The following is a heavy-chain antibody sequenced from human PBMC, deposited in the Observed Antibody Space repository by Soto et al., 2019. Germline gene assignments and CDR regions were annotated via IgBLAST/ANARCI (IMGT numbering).Heavy chain of an antibody. CDR3: VSVEGTPTVTGDYYYYAMDA. D-gene: IGHD4-17*01. CDR2: VFESGSA. J-gene: IGHJ6*02. V-gene: IGHV4-59*01. CDR1: GGAITYYY. Sequence: SETLSLTCTVSGGAITYYYWAWIRQAPGEGLEWIGYVFESGSAKYNPSLKSRVTLTLDTSKNQLSLRLTSVTAADTAVYYCVSVEGTPTVTGDYYYYAMDAWGQGTTVTVSS.